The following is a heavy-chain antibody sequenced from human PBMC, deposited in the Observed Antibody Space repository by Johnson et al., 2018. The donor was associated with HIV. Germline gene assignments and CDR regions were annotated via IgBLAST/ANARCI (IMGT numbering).Heavy chain of an antibody. CDR1: GFTFSSYG. V-gene: IGHV3-33*01. J-gene: IGHJ3*02. Sequence: QVQLVESGGGLVQPGRSLRLSCAASGFTFSSYGMHWVRQAPGKGLEWVAVIWYDGSNKYYADSVKGRFTISRDNSKNTLYLQMNSLRAEDTAVYYCARDVAATMIVVGGAYDAFDIWGQGTMVTVSS. D-gene: IGHD3-22*01. CDR3: ARDVAATMIVVGGAYDAFDI. CDR2: IWYDGSNK.